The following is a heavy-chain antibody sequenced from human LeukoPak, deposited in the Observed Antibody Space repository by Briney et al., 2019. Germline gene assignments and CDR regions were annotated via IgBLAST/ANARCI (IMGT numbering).Heavy chain of an antibody. Sequence: PSETLSLTCTVSGGSISSYYWSWIRQPPGKGLEWIGYIYYSGSTNYNPSLKSRVTISVDTSKNQFSLKLSSVTAADTAVYYCARAYYGSETPPDYWGQGTLVTVSS. CDR1: GGSISSYY. V-gene: IGHV4-59*01. CDR2: IYYSGST. CDR3: ARAYYGSETPPDY. J-gene: IGHJ4*02. D-gene: IGHD3-10*01.